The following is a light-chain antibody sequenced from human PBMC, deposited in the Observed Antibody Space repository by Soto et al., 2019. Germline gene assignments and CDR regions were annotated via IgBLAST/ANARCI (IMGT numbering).Light chain of an antibody. CDR3: QEYNNWHPIT. CDR2: GAS. J-gene: IGKJ4*01. CDR1: QSISSK. Sequence: EIVMTQSPATLSVSPGERATLSFRASQSISSKLAWYQQKPGQAPRLLIYGASTRATGIPARFSGSGSGTEFTLTITSLQSEDFAVYYCQEYNNWHPITFGGGTKVDI. V-gene: IGKV3-15*01.